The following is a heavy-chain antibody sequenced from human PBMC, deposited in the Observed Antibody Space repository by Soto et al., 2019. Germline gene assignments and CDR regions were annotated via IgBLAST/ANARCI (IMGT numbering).Heavy chain of an antibody. V-gene: IGHV3-48*02. CDR1: GFSFTTHN. Sequence: QLVESGGGLVQPGGSLRLSCAASGFSFTTHNMNWVRQAPGKGLEWVAYINSGSSNIHYADSVKGRFTISRDNGKTSLYLQMNSLRDEDMALYYCAGDAFDIWGQGTMVTVSS. CDR3: AGDAFDI. CDR2: INSGSSNI. J-gene: IGHJ3*02.